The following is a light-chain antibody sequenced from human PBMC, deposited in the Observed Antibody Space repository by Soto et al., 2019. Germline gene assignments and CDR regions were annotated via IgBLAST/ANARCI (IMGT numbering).Light chain of an antibody. CDR2: AAS. V-gene: IGKV1-9*01. CDR1: QGIRSF. CDR3: QQLNSYPFT. J-gene: IGKJ4*01. Sequence: DIQLTQSPSVLSASVGDRVTITCRASQGIRSFLAWYQQSPGKAPKLLIYAASTLQSGVPSRFSGSGSGTEYTLTISSLQPEDFATYYCQQLNSYPFTFGGGTKVDI.